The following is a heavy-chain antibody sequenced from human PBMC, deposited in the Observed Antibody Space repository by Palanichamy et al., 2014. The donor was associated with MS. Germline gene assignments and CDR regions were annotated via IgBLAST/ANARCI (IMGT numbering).Heavy chain of an antibody. V-gene: IGHV3-23*01. CDR2: ISASGNAR. D-gene: IGHD6-19*01. CDR1: GFTFDSYA. J-gene: IGHJ4*02. Sequence: EVEVLESGGSLVQPGGSLRLSCTASGFTFDSYAMTWVRQAPGKGLEWVAGISASGNARKSADSVKGRSTISRDSAKNTLYLQMSDLRVEDTAVYYRVKVDNSGWYGYFDSWGQGTLVAVSS. CDR3: VKVDNSGWYGYFDS.